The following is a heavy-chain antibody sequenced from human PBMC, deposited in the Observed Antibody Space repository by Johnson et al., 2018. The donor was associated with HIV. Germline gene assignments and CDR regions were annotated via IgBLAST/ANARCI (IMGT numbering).Heavy chain of an antibody. J-gene: IGHJ3*02. CDR1: GFTVSGNY. V-gene: IGHV3-66*01. CDR2: IYSDGST. Sequence: VQLVESGGGLVQPGGSLRLSCVASGFTVSGNYMNWVRQAQGKGLEWVSVIYSDGSTYYADSVQGRFTVSRDNSQNLLYLQLSSLRAEDTAVYYCAVMTEIVVVPAATSDDAFDIWGQGTMVTVSS. D-gene: IGHD2-2*01. CDR3: AVMTEIVVVPAATSDDAFDI.